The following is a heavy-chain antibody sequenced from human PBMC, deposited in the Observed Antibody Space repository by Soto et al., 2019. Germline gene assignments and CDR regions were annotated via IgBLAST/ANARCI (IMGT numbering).Heavy chain of an antibody. J-gene: IGHJ4*02. CDR2: ISPSGTT. CDR3: ATSLWFGTQPEI. Sequence: QVQLQQWGAGLLKPSETLSLTCAVYAGSFSNNYWTWFRQPPGKGLEWIGEISPSGTTRYIPSLKSRGTISVDTSRKQFFLKVTSVSAADTAVYYCATSLWFGTQPEIWGPGTLVTVSS. V-gene: IGHV4-34*01. D-gene: IGHD3-10*01. CDR1: AGSFSNNY.